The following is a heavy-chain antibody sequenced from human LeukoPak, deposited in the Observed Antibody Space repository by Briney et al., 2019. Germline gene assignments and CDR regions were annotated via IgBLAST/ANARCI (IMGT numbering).Heavy chain of an antibody. CDR2: INHSGST. CDR1: GGSFSGYY. V-gene: IGHV4-34*01. CDR3: ARDTRRIAAAGTGLDY. J-gene: IGHJ4*02. Sequence: PSETLSLTCAVYGGSFSGYYWSWIRQPPGKGLEWIGEINHSGSTNYNPSLKGRVTISVDTSKNQFSLKLSSVTAADTAVYYCARDTRRIAAAGTGLDYWGQGTLVTVSS. D-gene: IGHD6-13*01.